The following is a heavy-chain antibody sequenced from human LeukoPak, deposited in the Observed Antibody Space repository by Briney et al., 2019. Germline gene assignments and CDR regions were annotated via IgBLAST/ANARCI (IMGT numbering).Heavy chain of an antibody. CDR3: ATDGAGFDT. CDR1: GGSFSGYY. V-gene: IGHV4-34*01. Sequence: PSETLSLTCAVYGGSFSGYYWSWIRQPPGKGLEWIGEINHSGSTNYNPSLKSRVTISVDTSKNQFSLKLSSVTAADTAVYYCATDGAGFDTWGQGVLVTVSS. D-gene: IGHD5-24*01. CDR2: INHSGST. J-gene: IGHJ5*02.